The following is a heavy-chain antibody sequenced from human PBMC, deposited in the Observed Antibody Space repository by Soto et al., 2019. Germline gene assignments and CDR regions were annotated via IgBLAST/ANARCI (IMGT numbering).Heavy chain of an antibody. Sequence: GASVKVSCKASGGTFSSYASSWVRQAPGQGLEWMGGIIPIFGTANYAQKFQGRVTITADESTSTAYMELSSLRSEDTAVYYCASGDYYDSSGYYAPPSLDYWGQGTLVTVSS. CDR1: GGTFSSYA. CDR2: IIPIFGTA. D-gene: IGHD3-22*01. V-gene: IGHV1-69*13. CDR3: ASGDYYDSSGYYAPPSLDY. J-gene: IGHJ4*02.